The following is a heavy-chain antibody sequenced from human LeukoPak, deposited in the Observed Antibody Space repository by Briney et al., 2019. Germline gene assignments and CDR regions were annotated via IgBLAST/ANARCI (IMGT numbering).Heavy chain of an antibody. J-gene: IGHJ4*02. Sequence: PSQTLSLTCTVSGGSMSSGDYCWSWIRQPPGKGLDWIGYIYYSGSTYYNPSLKSRVTISVDTSKNQFSLKLSSVTAADTAVYYCARNRLYYYDSSGYSDYWGQGTLVTVSS. CDR3: ARNRLYYYDSSGYSDY. V-gene: IGHV4-30-4*01. CDR2: IYYSGST. CDR1: GGSMSSGDYC. D-gene: IGHD3-22*01.